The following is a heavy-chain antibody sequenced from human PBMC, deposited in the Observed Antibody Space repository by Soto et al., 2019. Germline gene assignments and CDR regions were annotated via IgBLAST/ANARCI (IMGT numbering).Heavy chain of an antibody. CDR3: TTTAIGERIGYYYYYMDV. V-gene: IGHV3-15*01. D-gene: IGHD2-15*01. CDR1: GFTFSNAW. J-gene: IGHJ6*03. CDR2: IKSKTDGGTT. Sequence: GGSLRLSCAASGFTFSNAWMSWVRQAPGKGLEWVGRIKSKTDGGTTDYAAPVKGRFTISRDDSKNTLYLQMNSLKTEDTAVYYCTTTAIGERIGYYYYYMDVWGKGTTVTVSS.